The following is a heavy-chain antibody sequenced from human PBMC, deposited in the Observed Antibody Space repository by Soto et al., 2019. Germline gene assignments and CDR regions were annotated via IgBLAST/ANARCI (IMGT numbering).Heavy chain of an antibody. D-gene: IGHD6-13*01. Sequence: GASVKVSCGASGGTFSSYAISSKQQAPGQGLEWLGGTFPMFGKANYAQKFQGRVTISADKSTSTAYMELSSLTSEDPALYYCATVDISTWIDGMDVWGQGTTVTVSS. CDR2: TFPMFGKA. CDR1: GGTFSSYA. J-gene: IGHJ6*02. V-gene: IGHV1-69*06. CDR3: ATVDISTWIDGMDV.